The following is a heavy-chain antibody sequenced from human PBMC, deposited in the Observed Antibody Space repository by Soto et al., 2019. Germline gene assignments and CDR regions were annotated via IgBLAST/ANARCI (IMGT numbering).Heavy chain of an antibody. CDR2: IYHSGSS. CDR3: ARGRWLQQHSVDY. Sequence: PSETLSLTCAVSGYSISSGYYWGWIRQPPGKGLEWIGSIYHSGSSYYNPSLKSRVTISVDTSKNQFSLKLSSVTAADTAVYYCARGRWLQQHSVDYWGQGTLVTVSS. V-gene: IGHV4-38-2*01. J-gene: IGHJ4*02. D-gene: IGHD5-12*01. CDR1: GYSISSGYY.